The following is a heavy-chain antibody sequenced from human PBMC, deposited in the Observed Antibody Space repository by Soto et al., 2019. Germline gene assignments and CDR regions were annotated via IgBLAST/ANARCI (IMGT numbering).Heavy chain of an antibody. J-gene: IGHJ6*02. V-gene: IGHV3-15*01. CDR3: TTVAYCSSTSCYRDAYYYYGMDV. CDR1: GFTFSNAW. D-gene: IGHD2-2*01. Sequence: GSLRLSCAASGFTFSNAWMSWVRQAPGKGLEWVGRIKSKTDGGTTDYAAPVKGRFTISRDDSKNTLYLQMNSLKTEDTAIYYCTTVAYCSSTSCYRDAYYYYGMDVWGQGTTVTVSS. CDR2: IKSKTDGGTT.